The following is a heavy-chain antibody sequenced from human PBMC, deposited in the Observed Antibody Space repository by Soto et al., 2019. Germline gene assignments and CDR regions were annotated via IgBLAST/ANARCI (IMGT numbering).Heavy chain of an antibody. CDR3: TTRGSGWYGDDAFNV. CDR1: GFTFSNAW. Sequence: PGGSLRLSCAASGFTFSNAWMTWVRQAPGRGLEWVGRIRSKTDGGTTVSAAPVKGRFTISRDDSKNTLYLQMNSLKTEDTAVYYFTTRGSGWYGDDAFNVWGQGTMVTVSS. J-gene: IGHJ3*01. D-gene: IGHD6-19*01. CDR2: IRSKTDGGTT. V-gene: IGHV3-15*01.